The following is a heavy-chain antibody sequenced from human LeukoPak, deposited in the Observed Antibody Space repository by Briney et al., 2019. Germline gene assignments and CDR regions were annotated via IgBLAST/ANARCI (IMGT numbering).Heavy chain of an antibody. CDR3: ARDPPNSGYALDV. V-gene: IGHV3-21*05. D-gene: IGHD7-27*01. CDR1: GFTFSSYS. CDR2: ISSSGSLT. J-gene: IGHJ3*01. Sequence: PGGSLRLSCAASGFTFSSYSMNRVRQAPGKGLEWVSYISSSGSLTYYADSVRGRFTISRDDAKNSLYLQLNSLRAEDTAVYYCARDPPNSGYALDVWGQGTVVTVSS.